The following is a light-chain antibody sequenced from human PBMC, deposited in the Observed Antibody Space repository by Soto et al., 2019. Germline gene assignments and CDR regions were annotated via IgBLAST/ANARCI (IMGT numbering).Light chain of an antibody. CDR2: WAS. CDR1: QSVLYSSNTKNY. Sequence: DIVMTQSPDSLAVSLGERATINCKSSQSVLYSSNTKNYLAWYQQKPGQPPKLLIYWASTRESGVPDRFSGSGSGTDFTLTISSLQAGDVAVYYCQQYYNTPYTFGQGPKLEIK. J-gene: IGKJ2*01. CDR3: QQYYNTPYT. V-gene: IGKV4-1*01.